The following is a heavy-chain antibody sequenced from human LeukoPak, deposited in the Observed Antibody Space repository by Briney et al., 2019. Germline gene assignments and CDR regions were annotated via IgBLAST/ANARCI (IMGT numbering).Heavy chain of an antibody. J-gene: IGHJ4*02. D-gene: IGHD2-15*01. CDR2: ISGYGGST. V-gene: IGHV3-43*02. CDR3: AKDIGGGGSCYDY. CDR1: GFTFDDYA. Sequence: GGSLRLSCAASGFTFDDYAMHWVRQAPGKGLEWVSLISGYGGSTYYADSLKGRFTISRDNSKNSLYLQMNSLRTEDTALYYCAKDIGGGGSCYDYWGQGTLVTVSS.